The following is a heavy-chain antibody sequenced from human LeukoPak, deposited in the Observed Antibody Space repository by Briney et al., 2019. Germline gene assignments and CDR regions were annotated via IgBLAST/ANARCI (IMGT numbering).Heavy chain of an antibody. D-gene: IGHD6-19*01. J-gene: IGHJ4*02. V-gene: IGHV5-51*01. CDR3: ARQHSSGWNPLEY. CDR1: GYSFTSYW. CDR2: IYPGDSDT. Sequence: HRESLKISCKGSGYSFTSYWIGWVRQMPGKGLEWMGIIYPGDSDTTYSPSFQGQVTISADKSISTAYLQWSSLQASDTAMYYCARQHSSGWNPLEYWGQGTLVTVSS.